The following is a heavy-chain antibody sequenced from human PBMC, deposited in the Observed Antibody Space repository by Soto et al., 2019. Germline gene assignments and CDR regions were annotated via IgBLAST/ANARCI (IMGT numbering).Heavy chain of an antibody. D-gene: IGHD5-18*01. Sequence: GGSLRLSCAASGFTFSSYAMHWVRQAPGKGLEWVAVISYDGSNKYYADSVKGRFTIPRDNSKNTLYLQMNSLRAEDTAVYYCARGGGLWIQLWFKSGSTQFDYWGQGTLVTVSS. CDR3: ARGGGLWIQLWFKSGSTQFDY. J-gene: IGHJ4*02. CDR1: GFTFSSYA. CDR2: ISYDGSNK. V-gene: IGHV3-30-3*01.